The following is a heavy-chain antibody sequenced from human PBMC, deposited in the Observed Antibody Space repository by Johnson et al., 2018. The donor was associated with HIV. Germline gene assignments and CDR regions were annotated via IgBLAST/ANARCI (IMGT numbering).Heavy chain of an antibody. V-gene: IGHV3-30*04. CDR3: AKDFIAAAGHDAFDS. Sequence: QVQLVESGGGVVQPGRSLRLSCAASGFSFSNYAMHWVRQAPGKGLEWVAIISYDGSNKYYADSVKGRFTISRDNSKNTLYLQMNSLRAEDTAVYYCAKDFIAAAGHDAFDSWGQGTMVTVSS. CDR2: ISYDGSNK. J-gene: IGHJ3*02. D-gene: IGHD6-13*01. CDR1: GFSFSNYA.